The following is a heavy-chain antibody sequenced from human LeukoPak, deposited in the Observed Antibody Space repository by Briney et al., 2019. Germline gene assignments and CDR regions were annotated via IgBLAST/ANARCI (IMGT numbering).Heavy chain of an antibody. J-gene: IGHJ4*02. CDR3: ASGVYDSSGYGFDY. Sequence: GGSLRLSCAASGFTFSSYAMHWVRQAPGKGLEYVSAISSKGGRKYYANYVKGRLNISRDNSKNTLYLQMGSLRAEDMAVYYCASGVYDSSGYGFDYWGQGTLVTVSS. D-gene: IGHD3-22*01. V-gene: IGHV3-64*01. CDR2: ISSKGGRK. CDR1: GFTFSSYA.